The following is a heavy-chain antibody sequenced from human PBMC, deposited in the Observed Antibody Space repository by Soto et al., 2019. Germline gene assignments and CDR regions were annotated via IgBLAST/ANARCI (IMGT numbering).Heavy chain of an antibody. J-gene: IGHJ6*02. Sequence: GGSLRLSCAASGFTFSSYAMSWVRQAPGKGLEWVSAISGSGGSTYYADSVKGRFTISRDNSKNTLYLQMNSLRAEDTAVYYCALVGGITIFGVAPDGYYYGMEVWGQGTTVAVS. CDR2: ISGSGGST. CDR1: GFTFSSYA. CDR3: ALVGGITIFGVAPDGYYYGMEV. V-gene: IGHV3-23*01. D-gene: IGHD3-3*01.